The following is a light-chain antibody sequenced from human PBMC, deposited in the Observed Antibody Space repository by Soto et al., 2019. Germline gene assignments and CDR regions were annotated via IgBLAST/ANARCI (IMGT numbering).Light chain of an antibody. J-gene: IGLJ2*01. V-gene: IGLV1-47*01. CDR3: AVWDNSLNGVA. CDR2: RND. Sequence: QSVLTQTPSASGTPGQRVTISCSGSNSNMGRNYVYWYQQVPGTAPKLLMYRNDVRPSGVTDRFTGSKSGTSASLAISGLRCEDEADYYCAVWDNSLNGVAFGGGTKLTVL. CDR1: NSNMGRNY.